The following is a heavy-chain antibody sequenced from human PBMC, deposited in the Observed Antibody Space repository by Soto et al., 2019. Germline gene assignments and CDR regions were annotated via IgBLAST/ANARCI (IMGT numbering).Heavy chain of an antibody. CDR3: TRRPFVVVPAARLYYYYMDV. V-gene: IGHV3-73*01. CDR1: GFTFSGSA. CDR2: IRSKANSYAT. Sequence: GGSLRLSCAASGFTFSGSAMHWVRQASGKGLEWVGRIRSKANSYATAYAASVKGRFTISRDDSKNTAYLQMNSLKTEDTAVYYCTRRPFVVVPAARLYYYYMDVWGKGTTVTVSS. D-gene: IGHD2-2*01. J-gene: IGHJ6*03.